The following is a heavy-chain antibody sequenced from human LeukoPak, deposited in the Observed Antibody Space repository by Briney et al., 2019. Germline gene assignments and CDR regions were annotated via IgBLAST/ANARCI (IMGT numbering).Heavy chain of an antibody. CDR2: IRYDGSNK. J-gene: IGHJ3*02. CDR3: ARERFGGIDAFDI. Sequence: QTGGSLRLSCAASGFTFSSYGMHWVRQAPGKGLEWVAFIRYDGSNKYYADSVKGRFTVSRDNSKNTLYLQMNSLRAEDTAVYYCARERFGGIDAFDIWGQGTMVTVSS. D-gene: IGHD3-3*01. CDR1: GFTFSSYG. V-gene: IGHV3-30*02.